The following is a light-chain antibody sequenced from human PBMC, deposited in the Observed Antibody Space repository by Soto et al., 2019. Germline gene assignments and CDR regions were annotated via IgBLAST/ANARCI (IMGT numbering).Light chain of an antibody. CDR3: QQYNTYPLT. V-gene: IGKV1-5*03. CDR1: QSISTW. Sequence: DIPMTQSPSTLSASVGDRVTITCRASQSISTWLAWYQQKPGKAPKLLIYKASSLESGVPSRFSCSGSGTEFTLTISSLQPDDFATYYCQQYNTYPLTFGGGTTVEIK. J-gene: IGKJ4*01. CDR2: KAS.